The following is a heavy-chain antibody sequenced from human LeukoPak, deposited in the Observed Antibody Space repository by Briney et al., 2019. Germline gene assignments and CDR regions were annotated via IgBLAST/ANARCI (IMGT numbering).Heavy chain of an antibody. D-gene: IGHD2-2*01. CDR2: IYHSGST. J-gene: IGHJ4*02. CDR1: GGSISSSNW. CDR3: ARYCSSTSCYGGLDY. V-gene: IGHV4-4*02. Sequence: PSETLSLTCAVSGGSISSSNWWSWVRQPPGKGLEWIGEIYHSGSTNYNPSLKSRVTISVDKSKNQLSLKLSSVTAADTAVYYCARYCSSTSCYGGLDYWGQGTLVTVSS.